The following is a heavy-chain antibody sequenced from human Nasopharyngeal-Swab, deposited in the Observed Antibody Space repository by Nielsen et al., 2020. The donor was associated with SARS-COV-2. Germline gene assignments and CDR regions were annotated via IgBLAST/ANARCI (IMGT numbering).Heavy chain of an antibody. CDR3: SRIAIVGAYYDH. D-gene: IGHD1-26*01. J-gene: IGHJ5*02. CDR2: IYSGGSST. CDR1: GFTFSSYA. Sequence: GGSLRLSCAASGFTFSSYAVSWVRQAPGKGLEWVSVIYSGGSSTYYADSVKGRFTISRDNSKNTLYLQMNSLRAEDTAVYYCSRIAIVGAYYDHWGQGTLVTVSS. V-gene: IGHV3-23*03.